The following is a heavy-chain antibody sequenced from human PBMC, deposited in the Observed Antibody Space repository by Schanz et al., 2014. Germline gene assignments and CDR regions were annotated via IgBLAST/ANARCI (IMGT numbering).Heavy chain of an antibody. J-gene: IGHJ5*02. CDR2: MSWNAGSL. V-gene: IGHV3-9*01. Sequence: EVQLVESGGGLVQPGRSLRLSCVASGFRFDDYAMHWVRQAPGKGLEWVSGMSWNAGSLGYGDSVKGRFTISRDNARYSLYLEMNSLRAEDTAVYYCARCRARQLVHWFDPWGQGTLVTVSS. CDR3: ARCRARQLVHWFDP. D-gene: IGHD6-13*01. CDR1: GFRFDDYA.